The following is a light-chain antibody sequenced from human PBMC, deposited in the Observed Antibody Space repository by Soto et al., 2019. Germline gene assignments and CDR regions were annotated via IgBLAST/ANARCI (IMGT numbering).Light chain of an antibody. J-gene: IGKJ3*01. V-gene: IGKV1-5*01. Sequence: DVQMTQSPSTLSASVGDRVTITCRASQSINSWLAWYQQKPGKAPKLLIYDASSLESGVPSRFSGSGSGTEFKLTISSLQPDDCATYFCQHYDSYSFTFGPGTKVDIK. CDR1: QSINSW. CDR2: DAS. CDR3: QHYDSYSFT.